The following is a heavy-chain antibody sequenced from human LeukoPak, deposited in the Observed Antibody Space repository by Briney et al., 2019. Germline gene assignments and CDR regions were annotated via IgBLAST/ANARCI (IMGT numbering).Heavy chain of an antibody. V-gene: IGHV3-30*02. CDR2: IRYDGSNK. Sequence: PGGSLRLSCAASGFTFSSYGMHWDRQAPGKGLEWVAFIRYDGSNKYYADSVKGRFTISRDNSKNTLYLQMNSLRAEDTAVYYCAKDRGKSSGWYSMDVWGKGTTVTISS. D-gene: IGHD6-19*01. CDR1: GFTFSSYG. CDR3: AKDRGKSSGWYSMDV. J-gene: IGHJ6*04.